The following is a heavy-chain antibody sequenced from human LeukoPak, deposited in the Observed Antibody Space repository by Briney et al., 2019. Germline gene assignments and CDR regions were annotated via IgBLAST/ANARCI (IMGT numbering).Heavy chain of an antibody. CDR2: ISSSGGST. J-gene: IGHJ4*02. V-gene: IGHV3-23*01. Sequence: GGSLRLSCAASGFTFSSSAMSWVRQVPGKGLEWVSGISSSGGSTNYADSVRGRFTISRDNSKNTLYLQMNSLRAEDTAVYYCAKGKASSGWGYWGQGTLVTVSS. CDR1: GFTFSSSA. CDR3: AKGKASSGWGY. D-gene: IGHD6-19*01.